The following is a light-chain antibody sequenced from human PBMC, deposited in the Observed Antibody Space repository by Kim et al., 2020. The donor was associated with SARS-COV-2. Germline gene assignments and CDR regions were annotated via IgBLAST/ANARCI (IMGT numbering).Light chain of an antibody. CDR2: GAS. J-gene: IGKJ2*03. CDR3: QQYGSSPYS. Sequence: LSPGERATLSCRASQSVSGSYLAWYQQKPGRAPRLLIYGASSRATGIPDRFSGSGSGTDFTLTISRLEPEDFAVYYCQQYGSSPYSFGQGTKLEI. V-gene: IGKV3-20*01. CDR1: QSVSGSY.